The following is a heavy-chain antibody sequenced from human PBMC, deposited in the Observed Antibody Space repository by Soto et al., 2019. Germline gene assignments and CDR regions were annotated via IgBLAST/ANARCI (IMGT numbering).Heavy chain of an antibody. J-gene: IGHJ6*02. CDR3: ARVKYSPPYYYYSGMDV. CDR1: GYTFTSYG. D-gene: IGHD5-18*01. V-gene: IGHV1-18*01. CDR2: ISAYNGNT. Sequence: QVQLLQSGAEVKKPGASVKVSCKASGYTFTSYGISWVRQAPGQGLEWMGWISAYNGNTNYAQKLQGRVTMTTDTSTSTAYMVLRRLRSDDTAVYYCARVKYSPPYYYYSGMDVWGHGTRVTVSS.